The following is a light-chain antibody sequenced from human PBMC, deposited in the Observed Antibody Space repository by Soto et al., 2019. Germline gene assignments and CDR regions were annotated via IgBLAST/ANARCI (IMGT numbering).Light chain of an antibody. Sequence: GECASLSWRASQSVSILLAWYQQKPGQAPRLLIHGAYTRATGIQARFSGSRSGTEITLACSSRMSDDPAVHSWQQYNNWPRTFGQGTKVDI. CDR3: QQYNNWPRT. CDR2: GAY. J-gene: IGKJ1*01. V-gene: IGKV3-15*01. CDR1: QSVSIL.